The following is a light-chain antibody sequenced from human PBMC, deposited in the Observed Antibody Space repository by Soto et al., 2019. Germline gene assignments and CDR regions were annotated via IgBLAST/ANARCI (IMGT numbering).Light chain of an antibody. Sequence: QSVLSQPPSVSGAPGQRITISCTGSSSNIGANYDVHWYRQVPGTAPKLLLSGDNNRPSGVADRFSGSKSGTSASLAIIRLQAEDEADYSCQSYYSSLHRVFGPVTKDTV. V-gene: IGLV1-40*01. CDR2: GDN. J-gene: IGLJ1*01. CDR3: QSYYSSLHRV. CDR1: SSNIGANYD.